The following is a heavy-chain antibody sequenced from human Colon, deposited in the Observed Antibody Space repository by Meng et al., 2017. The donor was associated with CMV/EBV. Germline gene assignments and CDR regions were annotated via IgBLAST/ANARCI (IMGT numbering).Heavy chain of an antibody. CDR3: ALRFFEWLTNYGMDV. Sequence: GGSLRLSCAASGFTFSSYEMNWVRQAPGKGLEWVSYISSSGSTIYYAGSVKGRFTISRDDATNSLYLQMHSLRAADTAVYYCALRFFEWLTNYGMDVWGQGTPVTVSS. CDR2: ISSSGSTI. J-gene: IGHJ6*02. V-gene: IGHV3-48*03. CDR1: GFTFSSYE. D-gene: IGHD3-3*01.